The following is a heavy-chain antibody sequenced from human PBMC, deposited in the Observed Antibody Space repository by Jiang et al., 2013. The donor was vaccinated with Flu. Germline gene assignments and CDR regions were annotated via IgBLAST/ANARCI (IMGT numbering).Heavy chain of an antibody. J-gene: IGHJ3*02. Sequence: LLKPSETLSLTCTVSGGSISSYYWSWIRQPPGKGLEWIGYIYYSGSTNYNPSLKSRVTISVDTSKNQFSLKLSSVTAADTAVYYCARGYNWNDADAFDIWGQGTMVTVSS. CDR2: IYYSGST. CDR3: ARGYNWNDADAFDI. CDR1: GGSISSYY. V-gene: IGHV4-59*01. D-gene: IGHD1-20*01.